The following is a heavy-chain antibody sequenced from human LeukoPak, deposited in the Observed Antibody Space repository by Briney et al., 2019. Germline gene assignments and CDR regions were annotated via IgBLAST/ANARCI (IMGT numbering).Heavy chain of an antibody. Sequence: PGTSLRLSCAASGFTFSTYAMHWVRQAPGKGLEWVAVISSDGSNKIYADSVKSRFTISRDNSRTMLYLQMNSLRAEDTAVYYCARDRDSSAVHYFDYWGQGTLVTVSS. J-gene: IGHJ4*02. CDR1: GFTFSTYA. CDR2: ISSDGSNK. D-gene: IGHD3-22*01. V-gene: IGHV3-30-3*01. CDR3: ARDRDSSAVHYFDY.